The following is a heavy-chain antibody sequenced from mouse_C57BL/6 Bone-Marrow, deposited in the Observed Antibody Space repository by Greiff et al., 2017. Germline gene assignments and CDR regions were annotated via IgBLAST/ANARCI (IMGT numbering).Heavy chain of an antibody. CDR2: INPGSGGT. D-gene: IGHD1-1*01. CDR1: GYAFTNYL. Sequence: QVQLQQSGAELVRPGTSVKVSCKASGYAFTNYLIEWVKQRPGQGLEWIGVINPGSGGTNYNEKFKGKATLTADKSSSTAYMQLSSLTSEDSAVYFCARSGYGSSPYYFDYWGQGTTLTVSS. J-gene: IGHJ2*01. V-gene: IGHV1-54*01. CDR3: ARSGYGSSPYYFDY.